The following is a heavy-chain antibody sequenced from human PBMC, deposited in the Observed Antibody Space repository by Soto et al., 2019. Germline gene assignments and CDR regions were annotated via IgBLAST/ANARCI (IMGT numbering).Heavy chain of an antibody. CDR3: ARGMTPPGAPAWYYFDS. CDR2: FSLSGTT. D-gene: IGHD2-8*02. Sequence: XETLSLTCTVSGSSITGSFFWSWIRQPAVKGLEWIGRFSLSGTTNYNPSLRSRVTMSADVSKNQFSLRLTSVTAADTALYYCARGMTPPGAPAWYYFDSWGQGTLVTVSS. J-gene: IGHJ4*02. V-gene: IGHV4-4*07. CDR1: GSSITGSFF.